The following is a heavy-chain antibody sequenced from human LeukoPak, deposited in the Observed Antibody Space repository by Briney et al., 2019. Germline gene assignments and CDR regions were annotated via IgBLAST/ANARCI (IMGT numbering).Heavy chain of an antibody. D-gene: IGHD3-9*01. J-gene: IGHJ4*02. CDR1: GFTLSSYA. Sequence: PGGSLRLSCAASGFTLSSYAMSWVRQAPGKGLEWVSAISGSGGSTYYADSVKGRFTISRDNSKNTLYLQMNSLRAEDTAVYYCAKAEGLRYFDWSFDDWGQGTLVTVSS. CDR2: ISGSGGST. V-gene: IGHV3-23*01. CDR3: AKAEGLRYFDWSFDD.